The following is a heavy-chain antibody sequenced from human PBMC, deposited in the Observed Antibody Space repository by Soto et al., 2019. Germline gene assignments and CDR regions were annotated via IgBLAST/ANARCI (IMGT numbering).Heavy chain of an antibody. CDR2: IIPIFGTA. CDR1: GGTFSSYA. D-gene: IGHD6-13*01. J-gene: IGHJ5*02. V-gene: IGHV1-69*13. Sequence: SVKVSCKASGGTFSSYAISWVRQAPGQGLEWMGGIIPIFGTANYAQKFQGRVTITADESTSTAYMELSSLRSEDTAVYYCARPRAAAGTSWFDPWGQGTLVTIAS. CDR3: ARPRAAAGTSWFDP.